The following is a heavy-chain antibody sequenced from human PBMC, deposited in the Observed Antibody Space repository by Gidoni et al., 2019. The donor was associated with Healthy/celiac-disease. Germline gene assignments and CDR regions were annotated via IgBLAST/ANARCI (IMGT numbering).Heavy chain of an antibody. D-gene: IGHD2-21*02. J-gene: IGHJ4*02. CDR3: ARVVGGSRVVTATYYFDY. Sequence: QVQLQESGPGLVKPSETLSLTCTVSGGSISRYYWSWIRQPPGTGLEWIGYIYYSGSTNYNPSLKSRVTISVDTSKNQFSLKLSSVTAADTAVYYCARVVGGSRVVTATYYFDYWGQGTLVTVSS. CDR2: IYYSGST. CDR1: GGSISRYY. V-gene: IGHV4-59*01.